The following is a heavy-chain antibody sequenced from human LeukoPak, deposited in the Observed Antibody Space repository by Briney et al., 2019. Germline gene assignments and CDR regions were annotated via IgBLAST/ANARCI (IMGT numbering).Heavy chain of an antibody. CDR1: GGSFSGYY. CDR3: ARGSPAAIFGTNDAFDI. CDR2: INHSGST. Sequence: PSETLSLTCAVYGGSFSGYYWSWIRQPPGKGLEWIGEINHSGSTNYNPSLKSRVTISVDTSKNQFSLKLSSVTAADTAVYYCARGSPAAIFGTNDAFDIWGQGTMVTVSS. V-gene: IGHV4-34*01. D-gene: IGHD2-2*01. J-gene: IGHJ3*02.